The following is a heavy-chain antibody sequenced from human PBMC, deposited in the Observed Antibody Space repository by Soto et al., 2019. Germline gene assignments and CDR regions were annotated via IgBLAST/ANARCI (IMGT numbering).Heavy chain of an antibody. Sequence: SETLSLTCTVSGGSISSGGYYWSWIRRHPGKGLEWIGYIYYSGSTYYNPSLKSRVTISVDTSKNQFSLKLSSVTAADTAVYYCARGYGSGSPDAFDIWGQGTMVTVSS. J-gene: IGHJ3*02. CDR2: IYYSGST. V-gene: IGHV4-31*03. CDR1: GGSISSGGYY. CDR3: ARGYGSGSPDAFDI. D-gene: IGHD3-10*01.